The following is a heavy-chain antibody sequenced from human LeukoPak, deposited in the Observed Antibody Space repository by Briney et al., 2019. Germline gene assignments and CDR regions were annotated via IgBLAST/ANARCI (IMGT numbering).Heavy chain of an antibody. Sequence: ASVKVSCKASGYTFTYYHIHWVRQAPGQGLEWMGIINPNGGSTSYAQKFQGRVTMTRDTSTSTVYMELSSLKSEDTAVYYCARDLDSGGGSDWGQGSLVTVSS. D-gene: IGHD5-18*01. CDR1: GYTFTYYH. V-gene: IGHV1-46*01. J-gene: IGHJ4*02. CDR3: ARDLDSGGGSD. CDR2: INPNGGST.